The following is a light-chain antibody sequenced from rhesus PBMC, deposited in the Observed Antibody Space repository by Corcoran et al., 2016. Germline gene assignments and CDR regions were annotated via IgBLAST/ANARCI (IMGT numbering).Light chain of an antibody. CDR1: SRDIGVYNY. V-gene: IGLV2-32*02. Sequence: QSALTQPRSVSGSPGQSVTISCTGTSRDIGVYNYVSWYQQLPGTAPKLMIYEVSKRPSGVSDRFSGSKSDNTASLTISGLQAEDEADYYCCSYACSNTYIFGAGTRLTVL. J-gene: IGLJ1*01. CDR3: CSYACSNTYI. CDR2: EVS.